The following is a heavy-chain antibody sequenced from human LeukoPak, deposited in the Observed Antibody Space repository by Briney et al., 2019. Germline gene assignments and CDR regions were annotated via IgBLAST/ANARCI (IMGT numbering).Heavy chain of an antibody. CDR1: GGSISSYY. D-gene: IGHD3-10*01. J-gene: IGHJ2*01. Sequence: PSETLSLTCTVSGGSISSYYWSWIRQPPGKGLEWIGYIYYSGSTNYNPSLKSRVTISVDTSKNQFSLKLSSVTAADTAVYYCARSRLPNLLRFGELYFDLWGRGTLVTVSS. V-gene: IGHV4-59*01. CDR3: ARSRLPNLLRFGELYFDL. CDR2: IYYSGST.